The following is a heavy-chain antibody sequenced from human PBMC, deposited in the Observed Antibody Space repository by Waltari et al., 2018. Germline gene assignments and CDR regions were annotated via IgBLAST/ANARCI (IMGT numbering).Heavy chain of an antibody. V-gene: IGHV4-34*01. CDR3: ARGGYSSGWFWLGFDY. J-gene: IGHJ4*02. CDR1: GGSFSGYY. Sequence: QVQLQQWCSGLLKHSETLSLTCAVYGGSFSGYYWSWYRQPPVKGLAWIGEINQSGSTNYNPTLKSRVTISVDTSKNQCSLKLSSVTAADTAVYYGARGGYSSGWFWLGFDYWGQGTLVTVSS. CDR2: INQSGST. D-gene: IGHD6-19*01.